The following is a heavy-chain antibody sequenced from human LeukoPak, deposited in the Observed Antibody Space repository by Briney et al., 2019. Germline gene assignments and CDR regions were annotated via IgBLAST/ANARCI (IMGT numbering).Heavy chain of an antibody. CDR3: AKDQGSSWYYFDY. CDR1: GFTFSIYT. CDR2: IRGDGGSI. Sequence: GGSLRLSCVASGFTFSIYTMAWVRQAPGGGLEWVSGIRGDGGSIDYADSVKGRFTISRDNSKNTLYLQMNSLRAEDTAVYYCAKDQGSSWYYFDYWGQGTLVTVSS. D-gene: IGHD6-13*01. J-gene: IGHJ4*02. V-gene: IGHV3-23*01.